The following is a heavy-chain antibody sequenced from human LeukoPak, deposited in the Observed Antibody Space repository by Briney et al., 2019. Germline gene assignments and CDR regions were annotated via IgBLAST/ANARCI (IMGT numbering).Heavy chain of an antibody. V-gene: IGHV1-2*02. CDR2: INPKSGGT. Sequence: ASVKVSCKASGYTFTGYYMHWVRQAPGQGLEWVGWINPKSGGTNYAQKFQGRVTMTRDTSISTAYMELSRLRSDDTAVYYCARDPSITIFGVVPNPAFDIWGQGTMVTVSS. D-gene: IGHD3-3*01. CDR3: ARDPSITIFGVVPNPAFDI. CDR1: GYTFTGYY. J-gene: IGHJ3*02.